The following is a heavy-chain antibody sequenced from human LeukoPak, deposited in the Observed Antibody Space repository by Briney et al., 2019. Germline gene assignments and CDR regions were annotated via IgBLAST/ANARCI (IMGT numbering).Heavy chain of an antibody. CDR3: ARDRSGYANDAFDF. CDR1: GFTFSDYA. D-gene: IGHD3-3*01. J-gene: IGHJ3*01. V-gene: IGHV3-30-3*01. CDR2: LSYGGTNK. Sequence: QGGGSLSPSCAATGFTFSDYAMHWVRQAPGKGLEWVAVLSYGGTNKYYADSVKGRFTISRDNSKNTMFLQMNSLRAEDTAVYHCARDRSGYANDAFDFWGQGTMVTVSS.